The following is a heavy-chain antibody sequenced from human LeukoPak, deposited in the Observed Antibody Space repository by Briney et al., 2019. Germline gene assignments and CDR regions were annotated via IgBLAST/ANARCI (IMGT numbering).Heavy chain of an antibody. D-gene: IGHD3-22*01. J-gene: IGHJ4*02. CDR2: ISAYNGNT. CDR3: AGYDSSGNTTLSDY. Sequence: ASVKVSCKASGYTFTSYGISWVRQAPGQGLEWMGWISAYNGNTNYAQKLQGRVTMTTDTSTSTAYMELRSLRSDDTAVYYCAGYDSSGNTTLSDYWGQGTLVTVSS. CDR1: GYTFTSYG. V-gene: IGHV1-18*01.